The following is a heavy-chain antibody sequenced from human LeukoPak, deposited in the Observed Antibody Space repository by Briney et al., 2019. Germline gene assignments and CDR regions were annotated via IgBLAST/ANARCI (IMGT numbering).Heavy chain of an antibody. V-gene: IGHV3-21*01. CDR1: GFTFSSYG. CDR2: ISSSSSYI. Sequence: GGSLRLSCAAPGFTFSSYGMNWVRQAPGKGLEWVSSISSSSSYIYYADSVKGRFTISRDNSKNTLDLQMNSLRAEDTALYFCAREITIVRGVTPETRFDPWGQGTLVTVSS. J-gene: IGHJ5*02. D-gene: IGHD3-10*01. CDR3: AREITIVRGVTPETRFDP.